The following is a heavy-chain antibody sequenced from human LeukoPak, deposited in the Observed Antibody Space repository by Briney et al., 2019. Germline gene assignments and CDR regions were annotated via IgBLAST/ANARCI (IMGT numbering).Heavy chain of an antibody. Sequence: SETLSLTCTVSGGSVSSGSYYWSWIRQPPGKGLEWIGYIYYSGSTNYNPSLKSRVTISLDTSKNHFPLKLSSVTAADTAVYYCARGLFWYFDYWGQGTLVTVSS. CDR3: ARGLFWYFDY. D-gene: IGHD2/OR15-2a*01. J-gene: IGHJ4*02. CDR1: GGSVSSGSYY. V-gene: IGHV4-61*03. CDR2: IYYSGST.